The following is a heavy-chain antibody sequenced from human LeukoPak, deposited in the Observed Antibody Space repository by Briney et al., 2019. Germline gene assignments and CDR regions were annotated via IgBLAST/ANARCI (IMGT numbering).Heavy chain of an antibody. D-gene: IGHD3-3*01. J-gene: IGHJ4*02. CDR1: GFSFSSHW. CDR3: ASLKWRWSHFDY. Sequence: PGGSLRLSCAASGFSFSSHWMHWVRRAPGKGLVWVSRINSDGTTTTYADSVQGRFTISRDNSKNTLYLQMNSLRAEDTAVYYCASLKWRWSHFDYWGQGTLVTVSS. CDR2: INSDGTTT. V-gene: IGHV3-74*01.